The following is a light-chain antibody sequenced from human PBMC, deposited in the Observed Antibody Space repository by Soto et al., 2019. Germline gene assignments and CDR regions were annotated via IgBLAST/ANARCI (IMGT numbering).Light chain of an antibody. CDR2: DAS. J-gene: IGKJ5*01. CDR1: QSVGSN. V-gene: IGKV3-15*01. CDR3: QQYYNWPRT. Sequence: EIVMTQSPLTLSASPGERAIFSCRASQSVGSNIAWYQQKPGQSPRLLVYDASTRATGLPARFSGTGSGTEFTLTINSLQAEDSAVYYCQQYYNWPRTFGQGTRLEIK.